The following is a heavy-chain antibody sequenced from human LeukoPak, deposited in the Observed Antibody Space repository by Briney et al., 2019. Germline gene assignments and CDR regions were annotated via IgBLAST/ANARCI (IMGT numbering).Heavy chain of an antibody. CDR2: IGAIGGAT. J-gene: IGHJ4*02. CDR3: AKDVRLYYFDY. Sequence: GGSLRLSCAASGFTFNSNGMSWVRQAPGKGLEWVATIGAIGGATYYADSMKGRFTISRDNSKNTVYLQMNSRRADDTAVYYCAKDVRLYYFDYWGQGTLVTVSS. V-gene: IGHV3-23*01. CDR1: GFTFNSNG.